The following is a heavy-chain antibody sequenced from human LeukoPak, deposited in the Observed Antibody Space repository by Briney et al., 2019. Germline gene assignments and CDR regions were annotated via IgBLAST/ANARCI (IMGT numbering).Heavy chain of an antibody. CDR1: GFTFSSYS. CDR2: ISSSSSTI. Sequence: GGSLRLSCAASGFTFSSYSMNWVRQAPGEGLEGGSYISSSSSTIYYADSVKGRFTISRDNSKNTLYLQMNSLRAEDTAVYYCAKDHPDIVVVPAATSDAFDIWGQGTMVTVFS. CDR3: AKDHPDIVVVPAATSDAFDI. V-gene: IGHV3-48*01. J-gene: IGHJ3*02. D-gene: IGHD2-2*01.